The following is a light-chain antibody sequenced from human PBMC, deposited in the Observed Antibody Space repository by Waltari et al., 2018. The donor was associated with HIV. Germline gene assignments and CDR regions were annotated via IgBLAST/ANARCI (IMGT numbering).Light chain of an antibody. V-gene: IGLV2-23*02. J-gene: IGLJ3*02. CDR1: FNGVGGFTF. CDR2: EVT. CDR3: FSYAGSTTWV. Sequence: QSALTQSASVSGSPGQSITISCTVTFNGVGGFTFFSWFQQHPGKAPKFIIYEVTKRPSGISSRFSGSKSGNTASLTISGLQSEDEAEYYCFSYAGSTTWVFGGGTKVTVL.